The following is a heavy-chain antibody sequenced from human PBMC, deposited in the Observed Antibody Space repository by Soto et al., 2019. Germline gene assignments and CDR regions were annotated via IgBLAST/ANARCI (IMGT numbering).Heavy chain of an antibody. V-gene: IGHV4-59*01. J-gene: IGHJ4*02. D-gene: IGHD2-15*01. CDR3: AGGERYCSGGSCYPTLDY. CDR2: IYYSGST. CDR1: GGSISSYY. Sequence: SETLSLTCTVSGGSISSYYWSWIRQPPGKGLEWIGYIYYSGSTNYNPSLKSRVTISVDTSKNQFSLKLSSVTAADTAVYYCAGGERYCSGGSCYPTLDYGGQGTLVTVSS.